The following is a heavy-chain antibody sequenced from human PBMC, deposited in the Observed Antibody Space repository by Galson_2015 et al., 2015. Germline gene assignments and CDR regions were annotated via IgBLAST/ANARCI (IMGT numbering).Heavy chain of an antibody. CDR2: ISYSSSDT. Sequence: SLRLSCAASGLTFSTYGMSWVRQAPGKGLEWVSTISYSSSDTSYADSVKGRFTISRDNAKNSLYLQMSSLRAEDTAVYYCAREPSPPFYFDYWGQG. J-gene: IGHJ4*02. CDR1: GLTFSTYG. CDR3: AREPSPPFYFDY. V-gene: IGHV3-21*01. D-gene: IGHD2-2*01.